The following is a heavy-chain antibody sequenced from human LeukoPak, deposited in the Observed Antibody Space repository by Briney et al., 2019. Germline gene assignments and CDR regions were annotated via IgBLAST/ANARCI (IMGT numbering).Heavy chain of an antibody. CDR3: ARGYCSSTSCYKSPFDP. V-gene: IGHV4-39*01. Sequence: SETLSLTCTVSGGSISSSSYYWGWIRQPPGKGLEWIGSIYYSGSTYYNPSLKSRVTISVDTSKNQFSLKLSSVTAADTAVYYCARGYCSSTSCYKSPFDPWGQGTLVTVSS. J-gene: IGHJ5*02. D-gene: IGHD2-2*02. CDR2: IYYSGST. CDR1: GGSISSSSYY.